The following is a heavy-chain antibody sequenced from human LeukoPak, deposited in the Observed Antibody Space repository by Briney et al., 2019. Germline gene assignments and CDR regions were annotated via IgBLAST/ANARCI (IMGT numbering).Heavy chain of an antibody. Sequence: SETLSLTCTVPGGSISSSSYYWGWIRQPPGKGLEWIGSIYYSGSTYYNPSLKSRVTISVDTSKNQFSLKLSSVTAADTAVYYCARHNWPFDYWGQGTLLTVSS. V-gene: IGHV4-39*01. J-gene: IGHJ4*02. CDR1: GGSISSSSYY. CDR2: IYYSGST. D-gene: IGHD1-20*01. CDR3: ARHNWPFDY.